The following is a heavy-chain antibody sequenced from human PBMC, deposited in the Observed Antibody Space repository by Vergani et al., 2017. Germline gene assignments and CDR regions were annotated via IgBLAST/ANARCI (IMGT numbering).Heavy chain of an antibody. D-gene: IGHD4-23*01. J-gene: IGHJ4*02. CDR3: ARDPSTVVNPYYFDY. CDR2: IIPILGIA. CDR1: GGTFSSYT. V-gene: IGHV1-69*08. Sequence: QVQLVQSGAEVKKPGSSVKVSCKASGGTFSSYTISWVRQAPGQGLEWMGRIIPILGIANYAQKFQGRVTITADKSTSTAYMELSSLRSDDTAVYYCARDPSTVVNPYYFDYWGQGTLVTVSS.